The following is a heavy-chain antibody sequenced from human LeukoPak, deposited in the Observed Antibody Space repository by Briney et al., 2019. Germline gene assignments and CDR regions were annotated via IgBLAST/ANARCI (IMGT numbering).Heavy chain of an antibody. CDR3: ARARGYTYGLSPPDY. CDR1: GYSISSGYY. V-gene: IGHV4-38-2*02. D-gene: IGHD5-18*01. Sequence: SETLSLTCTVSGYSISSGYYWGWIRPPPGKGLEWIGSISHSGNTYYNPSLKSRVTISVDTSKNQFSLKVTSVTAADTAIYYCARARGYTYGLSPPDYWGQGTLVTVSS. J-gene: IGHJ4*02. CDR2: ISHSGNT.